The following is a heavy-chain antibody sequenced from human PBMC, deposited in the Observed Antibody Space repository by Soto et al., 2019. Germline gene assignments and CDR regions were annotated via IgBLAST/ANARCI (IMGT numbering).Heavy chain of an antibody. CDR2: IGGSGGST. Sequence: PGGSLRLSCAASGFTFSNYAMSWVRQAPGKGLEWVSTIGGSGGSTYYADSVKGRFTISRDNSKNSLYLQMNSLRDEDTAVYYCARVGGDWDGFDYWGQGTLVTVSS. CDR3: ARVGGDWDGFDY. D-gene: IGHD2-21*02. CDR1: GFTFSNYA. J-gene: IGHJ4*02. V-gene: IGHV3-23*01.